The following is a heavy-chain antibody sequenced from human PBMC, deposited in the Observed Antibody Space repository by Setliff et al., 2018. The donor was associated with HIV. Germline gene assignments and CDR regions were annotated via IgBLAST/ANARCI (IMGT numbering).Heavy chain of an antibody. J-gene: IGHJ3*01. CDR3: ARSIRANWGGNDAFDF. V-gene: IGHV4-39*02. D-gene: IGHD7-27*01. CDR2: ILYGGNT. Sequence: SETLSLTCTVSGGSVSSRGYYWGWIRQPPGKGPEWIANILYGGNTYYNPSLKSRVTISVDTSKNHFSLKLNSVTAADTAVYFCARSIRANWGGNDAFDFWGQGTKVTVSS. CDR1: GGSVSSRGYY.